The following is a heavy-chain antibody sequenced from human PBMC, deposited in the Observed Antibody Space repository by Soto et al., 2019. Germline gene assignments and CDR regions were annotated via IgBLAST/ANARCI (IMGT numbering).Heavy chain of an antibody. CDR1: GDTFTNFG. D-gene: IGHD3-10*01. J-gene: IGHJ5*02. CDR3: ATVLRGVVNWFDP. CDR2: ISTYNSNR. V-gene: IGHV1-18*01. Sequence: HLVQSGPEVKKPGASITVSCKTSGDTFTNFGLSWVRQAPGQGLEWMGWISTYNSNRNYAQKFQGRLTLTTDTSTSTAYMELKILRYDDTAVYYCATVLRGVVNWFDPWGQGPLVTVSS.